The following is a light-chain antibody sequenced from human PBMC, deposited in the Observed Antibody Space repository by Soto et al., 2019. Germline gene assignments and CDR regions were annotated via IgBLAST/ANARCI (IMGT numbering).Light chain of an antibody. Sequence: QSALTQPASVSGSTGQSITVSCTGTSSDVGGYNSVSWYQQHPGKPPKLIIYEVSNRPSGVSDRFSGSKSGNTASLTISGLQAEDEADYYCSSYTSTSSYVFATGTKVTVL. CDR2: EVS. CDR1: SSDVGGYNS. V-gene: IGLV2-14*03. J-gene: IGLJ1*01. CDR3: SSYTSTSSYV.